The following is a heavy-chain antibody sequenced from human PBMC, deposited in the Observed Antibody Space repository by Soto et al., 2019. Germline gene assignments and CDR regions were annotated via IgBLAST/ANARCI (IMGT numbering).Heavy chain of an antibody. V-gene: IGHV4-39*01. Sequence: PSETLSLTCTVSGGSISSSSYYWGWVRQPPGKGLEWIGSIYYSGSTYYNPSLKSRVTISVDTSKNQFSLKLSSVTAADTAVYYCARQVCSGGSCYSGHGGMDVWGQGTTVTVSS. CDR1: GGSISSSSYY. CDR3: ARQVCSGGSCYSGHGGMDV. J-gene: IGHJ6*02. D-gene: IGHD2-15*01. CDR2: IYYSGST.